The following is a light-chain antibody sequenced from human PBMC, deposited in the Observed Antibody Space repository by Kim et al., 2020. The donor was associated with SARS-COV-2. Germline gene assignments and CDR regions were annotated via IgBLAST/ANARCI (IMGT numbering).Light chain of an antibody. V-gene: IGLV1-44*01. J-gene: IGLJ3*02. CDR2: SND. CDR3: AVWDDSLNGWV. Sequence: QSVVTQSPSASGTPGQRVTISCSGSGPNIGTNTVNWYHQFPGTAPKLLVYSNDQRPSGVPDRFSGSKSGTSASLAISGLQSEDEADYFCAVWDDSLNGWVFGGGTQLTVL. CDR1: GPNIGTNT.